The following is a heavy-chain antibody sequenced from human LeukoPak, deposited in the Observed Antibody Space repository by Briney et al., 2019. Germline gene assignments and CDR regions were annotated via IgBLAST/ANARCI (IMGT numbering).Heavy chain of an antibody. J-gene: IGHJ4*02. V-gene: IGHV1-2*02. Sequence: ASVKVSCKASGYTFTDYYEHWVRQAPGQGSEWVGWINPNTGDTKYAQKFQGRVTMTRDTSISTAYMGLARLRSDDTAVYYCEIYCSNSSGIDRDYWGQGTLVTVSS. D-gene: IGHD2-2*01. CDR3: EIYCSNSSGIDRDY. CDR1: GYTFTDYY. CDR2: INPNTGDT.